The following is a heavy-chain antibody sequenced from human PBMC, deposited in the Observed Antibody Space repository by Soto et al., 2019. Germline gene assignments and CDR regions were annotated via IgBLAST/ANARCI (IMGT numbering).Heavy chain of an antibody. V-gene: IGHV1-69*12. CDR2: IIPIFRTA. Sequence: QVQLVQSGAEVKKPGSSVKVSCKASGGTFSSYAISWVRQAPGQGLEWMGGIIPIFRTADYAQKFQGRVTNXAXEXXSTAYMELSSLRSEDTAVYYCASVETQRYYYGMDVWGQGTTVTVSS. CDR1: GGTFSSYA. CDR3: ASVETQRYYYGMDV. D-gene: IGHD2-15*01. J-gene: IGHJ6*02.